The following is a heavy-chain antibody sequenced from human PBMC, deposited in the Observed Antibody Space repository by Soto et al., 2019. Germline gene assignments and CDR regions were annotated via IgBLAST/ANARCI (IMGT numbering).Heavy chain of an antibody. V-gene: IGHV1-69*01. CDR3: ARDGVAAAAPYNWFDP. CDR2: IIPIFGTA. D-gene: IGHD6-13*01. CDR1: GGTFSSYA. J-gene: IGHJ5*02. Sequence: QVQLVQSGAEVKKPGSSVKVSCKASGGTFSSYAISWVRQAPGQGLELMGGIIPIFGTANYAKKFQGRVTITADESTSTAYMELSSLRSEDTAVYYCARDGVAAAAPYNWFDPWGQGTLVTVSA.